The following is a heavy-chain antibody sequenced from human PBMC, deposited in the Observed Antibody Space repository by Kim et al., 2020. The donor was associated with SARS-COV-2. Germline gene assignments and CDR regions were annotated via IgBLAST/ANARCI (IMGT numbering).Heavy chain of an antibody. CDR1: EDTFNNYV. J-gene: IGHJ6*01. CDR3: ARLGRTGTTSPTAYYYFYG. D-gene: IGHD1-1*01. V-gene: IGHV1-69*13. Sequence: SVKVSCKASEDTFNNYVINWVRQAPGQGLEWMGGIIPIFGTTNYAQKFQGRVTITADESTSTAYMELSSLRSDDTAVYYFARLGRTGTTSPTAYYYFYG. CDR2: IIPIFGTT.